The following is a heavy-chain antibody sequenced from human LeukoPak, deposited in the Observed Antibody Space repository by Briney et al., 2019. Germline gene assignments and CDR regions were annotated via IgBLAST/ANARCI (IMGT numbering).Heavy chain of an antibody. J-gene: IGHJ4*02. D-gene: IGHD3-9*01. CDR3: AKDRRPLGYYDILTGYYQAPSDY. CDR1: GFTFSSYA. V-gene: IGHV3-23*01. CDR2: ISGSGGST. Sequence: GGSLRLSCAASGFTFSSYAMSWVRQAPGKGLEWVSAISGSGGSTYSADSVKGRFTISRDNSKNTLYLQMNSLRAEDTAVYYCAKDRRPLGYYDILTGYYQAPSDYWGQGTLVTVSS.